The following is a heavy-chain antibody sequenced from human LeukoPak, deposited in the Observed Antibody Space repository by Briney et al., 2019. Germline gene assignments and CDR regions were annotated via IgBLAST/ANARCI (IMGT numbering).Heavy chain of an antibody. Sequence: ASVKVSCKASGYTFIGYQMHWVRQAPGQGLEWMGRINPNTGGTNYAQQFEVRVTMTRDTSISTAYMELSSLTSDDTAVYYCARDFHGNYEGWFDPWGQGTLVTVSS. J-gene: IGHJ5*02. CDR2: INPNTGGT. V-gene: IGHV1-2*02. CDR3: ARDFHGNYEGWFDP. D-gene: IGHD4-17*01. CDR1: GYTFIGYQ.